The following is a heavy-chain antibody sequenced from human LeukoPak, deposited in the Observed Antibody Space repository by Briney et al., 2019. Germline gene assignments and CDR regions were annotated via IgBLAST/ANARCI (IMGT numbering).Heavy chain of an antibody. J-gene: IGHJ4*02. CDR1: GFTLSSYW. CDR3: ARSDFFDY. Sequence: GGSLRLSCAASGFTLSSYWMHWVRHAPGKGLVWVSRIKNDGSSTSYADSVKGRFTISRDNAKNTLYLQMNSLRAEDTAVYFCARSDFFDYWGQGTLVTVAS. V-gene: IGHV3-74*01. CDR2: IKNDGSST.